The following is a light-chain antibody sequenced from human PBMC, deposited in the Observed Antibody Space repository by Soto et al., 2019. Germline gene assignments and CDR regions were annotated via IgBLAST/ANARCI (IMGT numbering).Light chain of an antibody. CDR2: DVN. CDR3: QSQDRSLSASV. Sequence: QSALTQPRSVSGSPGQSVTISCTGTSSDVGGYNYVSWYQQHPGKAPKLMIYDVNKRPSGVPDRFSGSKSGNTASLTISGLQAEDEAEYYCQSQDRSLSASVFGGGTKLTVL. CDR1: SSDVGGYNY. J-gene: IGLJ3*02. V-gene: IGLV2-11*01.